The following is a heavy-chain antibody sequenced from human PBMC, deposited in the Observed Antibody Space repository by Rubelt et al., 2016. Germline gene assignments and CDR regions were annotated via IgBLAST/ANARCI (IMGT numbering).Heavy chain of an antibody. Sequence: QVQLVQSGAEVKKPGASVKVSCKASGYTFTSYAMHWVRQAPGQRREWMGWINAGNGKTTYSQKFQGRVPITRDTSASTAYMELSSLRSEDTAVYYCARDKEWLATRGFQNWFDPWGQGTLVTVSS. CDR1: GYTFTSYA. D-gene: IGHD6-19*01. CDR3: ARDKEWLATRGFQNWFDP. CDR2: INAGNGKT. V-gene: IGHV1-3*01. J-gene: IGHJ5*02.